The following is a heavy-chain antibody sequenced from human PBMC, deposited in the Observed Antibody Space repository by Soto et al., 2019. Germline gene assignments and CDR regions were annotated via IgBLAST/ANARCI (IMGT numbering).Heavy chain of an antibody. CDR1: GFTFSDSA. CDR3: TRHEAYFDNSGSGSFDY. CDR2: IRSKANTYAT. V-gene: IGHV3-73*02. D-gene: IGHD3-22*01. Sequence: EVQLVESGGGLVQPGGSLKLSCAASGFTFSDSAVHWVRQASGKGLEWVGRIRSKANTYATAYAASVRGRFTISRDDSKNTAYLQMNSLIPDDTAVYFCTRHEAYFDNSGSGSFDYWGQGTLVTVSS. J-gene: IGHJ4*02.